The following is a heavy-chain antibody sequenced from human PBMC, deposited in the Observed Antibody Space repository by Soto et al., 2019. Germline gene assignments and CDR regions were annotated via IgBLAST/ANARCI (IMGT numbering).Heavy chain of an antibody. V-gene: IGHV4-59*01. D-gene: IGHD3-16*01. CDR1: GGSISSYY. CDR2: IYYSGST. Sequence: QVQLQESGPGLVKPSKTLSLTCTVSGGSISSYYWSWIRQPPGKGLEWIGYIYYSGSTNYNPSLKSRVTISVDTSKNQFSLKLSSVTAADTAVYYCARGPRWPLGVDYWGQGTLVTVSS. J-gene: IGHJ4*02. CDR3: ARGPRWPLGVDY.